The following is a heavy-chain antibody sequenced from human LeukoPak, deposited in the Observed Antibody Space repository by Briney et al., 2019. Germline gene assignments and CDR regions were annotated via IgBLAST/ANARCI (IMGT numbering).Heavy chain of an antibody. Sequence: GESLKISCKGSGYSFTSYWIGLVRQMPGKGLEWMGIIYPGDSDTRYSPSFQGQVTISADKSISTAYLQWSSLKASDTATYYCARGFLGYCSSTSCSTYDAFDIWGQGTMVTVSS. D-gene: IGHD2-2*01. CDR3: ARGFLGYCSSTSCSTYDAFDI. CDR1: GYSFTSYW. J-gene: IGHJ3*02. V-gene: IGHV5-51*01. CDR2: IYPGDSDT.